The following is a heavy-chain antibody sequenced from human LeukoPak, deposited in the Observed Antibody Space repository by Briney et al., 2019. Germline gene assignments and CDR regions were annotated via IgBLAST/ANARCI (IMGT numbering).Heavy chain of an antibody. Sequence: SETLSLTCAVYGGSFSGYYWSWIRQPPGKGLEWIGEINHSGSTNYNPSLKSRVTISVDTSKNQFSLKLSSVTAADTAVYYCARASAYYYASSGYLHPFDWFDPWGQGTLVTVSS. D-gene: IGHD3-22*01. CDR2: INHSGST. CDR1: GGSFSGYY. V-gene: IGHV4-34*01. J-gene: IGHJ5*02. CDR3: ARASAYYYASSGYLHPFDWFDP.